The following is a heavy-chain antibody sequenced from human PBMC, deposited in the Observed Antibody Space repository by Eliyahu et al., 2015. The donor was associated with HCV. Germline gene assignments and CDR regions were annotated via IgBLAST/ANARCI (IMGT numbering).Heavy chain of an antibody. CDR1: GGSMSSYS. CDR3: ARDVASVTTGVWYFDL. Sequence: QVQLQESGPGLVKPSETLSLTCTVSGGSMSSYSWNWIRQSAGKRLEWIGRIFVSGTTNYNPPLRSRVTMSKDTSKNSFSLRLTSVTAADTAVYFCARDVASVTTGVWYFDLWGRGTLVTVSS. J-gene: IGHJ2*01. V-gene: IGHV4-4*07. CDR2: IFVSGTT. D-gene: IGHD4-17*01.